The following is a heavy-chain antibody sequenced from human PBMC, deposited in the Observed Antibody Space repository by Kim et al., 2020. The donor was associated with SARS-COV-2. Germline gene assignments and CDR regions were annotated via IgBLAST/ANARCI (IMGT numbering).Heavy chain of an antibody. CDR2: IYYSGST. Sequence: SETLSLTCTGSGGSISSNFWSWIRQPPGKGLEWIGYIYYSGSTNYNPSLKSRVTISVDTSKNQFSLKLSSVTAADTAVYYCARFGFRGFGMDVWGQGTT. D-gene: IGHD3-16*01. CDR1: GGSISSNF. V-gene: IGHV4-59*08. CDR3: ARFGFRGFGMDV. J-gene: IGHJ6*02.